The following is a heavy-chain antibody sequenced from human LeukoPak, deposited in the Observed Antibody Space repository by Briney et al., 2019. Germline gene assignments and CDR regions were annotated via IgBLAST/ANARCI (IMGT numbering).Heavy chain of an antibody. D-gene: IGHD4-17*01. Sequence: PGGSLRLSCAASGFTFSGSAMHWVRHPPGKGLVYIACINTDGFSTSYADSVKGRFTISRDNAKNTLYLQMNSLRAEDTAVYYCARSRTYGHYGRGLDYWGQGTLVTVSS. CDR3: ARSRTYGHYGRGLDY. J-gene: IGHJ4*02. CDR2: INTDGFST. V-gene: IGHV3-74*01. CDR1: GFTFSGSA.